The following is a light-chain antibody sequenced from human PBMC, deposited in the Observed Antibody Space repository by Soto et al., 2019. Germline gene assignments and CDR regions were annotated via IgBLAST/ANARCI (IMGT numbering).Light chain of an antibody. V-gene: IGLV2-14*01. J-gene: IGLJ2*01. CDR1: SSDVGGYNY. CDR2: DVS. Sequence: QSALTQPASVSGSPGQSITISCSGTSSDVGGYNYVSWYQQHPGKAPKLMIYDVSYRPSGVSTRFSGSKSGNTASLTISGLQAEDEADYYCSSYTSSSTLVVFGGGTKLTVL. CDR3: SSYTSSSTLVV.